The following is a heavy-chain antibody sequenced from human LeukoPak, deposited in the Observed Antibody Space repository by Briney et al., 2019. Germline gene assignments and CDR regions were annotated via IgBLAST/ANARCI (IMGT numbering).Heavy chain of an antibody. V-gene: IGHV4-59*03. CDR1: RGSITDYY. CDR3: ATGGDSSKWFGR. D-gene: IGHD3-10*01. Sequence: PSETLSLTCKVSRGSITDYYWSWIRQPPGKGLEWIAIVHHTGTTSYRPSLRSRATIFLDTSTNQFSLKLSSVTAADTGMYFCATGGDSSKWFGRWGQGTLVTVSS. CDR2: VHHTGTT. J-gene: IGHJ4*02.